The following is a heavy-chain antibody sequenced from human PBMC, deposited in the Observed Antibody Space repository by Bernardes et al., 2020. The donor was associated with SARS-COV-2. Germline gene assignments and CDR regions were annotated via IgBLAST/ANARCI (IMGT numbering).Heavy chain of an antibody. CDR2: SGRNGNM. V-gene: IGHV3-23*01. J-gene: IGHJ5*02. CDR1: GLTFSNYD. Sequence: GGSLRLSCVGSGLTFSNYDMTWVRQPPGKGLEWVSTSGRNGNMHYADSVKGRFTISRDDSKNTLYLQMNSLRVEDTAIYYCARGRDLSDWFDPWGQGILVTVSS. CDR3: ARGRDLSDWFDP.